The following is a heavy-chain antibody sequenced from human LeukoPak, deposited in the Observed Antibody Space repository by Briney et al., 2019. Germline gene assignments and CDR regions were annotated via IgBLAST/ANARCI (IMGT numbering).Heavy chain of an antibody. CDR3: AREGLDSSGWYDY. V-gene: IGHV4-39*07. CDR2: IYYSGST. Sequence: SETLSLTCTVSGGSISSSSYYWGWIRQPPGKGLEWIGSIYYSGSTYYNPSLKSRVTISVDTSKNQFSLKLSSVTAADTAVYYCAREGLDSSGWYDYWGQGTLVTVSS. J-gene: IGHJ4*02. D-gene: IGHD6-19*01. CDR1: GGSISSSSYY.